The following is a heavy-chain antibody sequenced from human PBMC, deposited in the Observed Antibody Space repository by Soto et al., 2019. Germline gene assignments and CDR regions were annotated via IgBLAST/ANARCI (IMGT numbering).Heavy chain of an antibody. CDR2: IKRRSEGGTT. Sequence: GGSLRLSCAASGLSVSDAWMTWVRQAPGKGLEWVGHIKRRSEGGTTEYAAPVKGRFIISREDSRNTLYLQMDSLNSDDSGVYYCTTDPTLLGPLGSFWSPGTLVTVS. J-gene: IGHJ4*02. CDR3: TTDPTLLGPLGSF. D-gene: IGHD2-8*02. V-gene: IGHV3-15*01. CDR1: GLSVSDAW.